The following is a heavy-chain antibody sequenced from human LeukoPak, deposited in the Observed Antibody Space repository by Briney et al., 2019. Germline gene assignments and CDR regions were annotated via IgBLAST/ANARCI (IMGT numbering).Heavy chain of an antibody. J-gene: IGHJ1*01. CDR3: ARGVSYYDSSGFQH. Sequence: GASVKVSCKASGYTFTSYGISWVRQAPGQGLEWRGWISAYNGNTNYAQKLQGRVTMTTDTSTSTAYMELRSLRSDDTAVYYCARGVSYYDSSGFQHWGQGTLVTAPS. CDR2: ISAYNGNT. V-gene: IGHV1-18*01. CDR1: GYTFTSYG. D-gene: IGHD3-22*01.